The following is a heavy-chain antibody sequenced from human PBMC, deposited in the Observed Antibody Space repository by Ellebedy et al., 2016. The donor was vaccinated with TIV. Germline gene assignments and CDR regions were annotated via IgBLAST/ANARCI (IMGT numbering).Heavy chain of an antibody. Sequence: PGGSLRLSCQGSASTFIYYWIVLVRQMPGRGLEWMGIIDLIDSDTRYSPSFQGQFTISADRSVTTAYLHFNSLTPSDTAVYYCAKLGHRATPDDSWGQGTLVTVSS. V-gene: IGHV5-51*01. CDR2: IDLIDSDT. J-gene: IGHJ4*02. D-gene: IGHD1-14*01. CDR3: AKLGHRATPDDS. CDR1: ASTFIYYW.